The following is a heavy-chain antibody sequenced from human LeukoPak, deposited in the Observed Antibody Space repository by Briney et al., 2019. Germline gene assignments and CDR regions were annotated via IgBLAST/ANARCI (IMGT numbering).Heavy chain of an antibody. V-gene: IGHV3-23*01. D-gene: IGHD1-26*01. CDR1: GFTFSSYA. CDR3: AKEPKSYPIYPWFDP. Sequence: GGSLRLSCAASGFTFSSYAMSWVRQAPGEGLEWVSAISGSGGSTYYADSVKGRFTISRDNSKNTLYLQMNSLRAEDTAVYYCAKEPKSYPIYPWFDPWGQGTLVTVSS. CDR2: ISGSGGST. J-gene: IGHJ5*02.